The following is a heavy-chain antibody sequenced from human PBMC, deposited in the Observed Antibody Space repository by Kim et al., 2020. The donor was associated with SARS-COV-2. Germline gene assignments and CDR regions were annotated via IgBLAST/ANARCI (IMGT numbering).Heavy chain of an antibody. Sequence: GGSLRLSCAASGFTFSSYSMNWVRQAPGKGLEWVAYISSSSSTIYYADSVKGRFTISRDNAKNSLYLQMNSLRDEDTAGYYCARGVLPVYGGNSGRPYWGQGTLVSVPS. CDR3: ARGVLPVYGGNSGRPY. CDR2: ISSSSSTI. J-gene: IGHJ4*02. D-gene: IGHD4-17*01. V-gene: IGHV3-48*02. CDR1: GFTFSSYS.